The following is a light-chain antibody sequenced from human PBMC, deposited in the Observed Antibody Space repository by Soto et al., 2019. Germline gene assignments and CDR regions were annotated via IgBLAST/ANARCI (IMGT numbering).Light chain of an antibody. CDR2: EVS. V-gene: IGLV2-8*01. Sequence: QSALTQPPSASGSPGQSVTISCTGTSSDVGGYTYVSWYQQHPVKAPKLMIYEVSKRPSGVPDRFSGSKSGNTASLTVSGLQAEDEADYYCSSYAGSIYVFGTGTKLTVL. CDR3: SSYAGSIYV. CDR1: SSDVGGYTY. J-gene: IGLJ1*01.